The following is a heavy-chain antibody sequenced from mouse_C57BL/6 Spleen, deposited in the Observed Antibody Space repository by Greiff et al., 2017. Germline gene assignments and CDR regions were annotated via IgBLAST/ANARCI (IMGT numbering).Heavy chain of an antibody. CDR2: ILPGSGST. Sequence: QVQLKQSGAELMKPGASVKLSCKATGYTFTGYWIEWVKQRPGHGLEWIGEILPGSGSTNYTEKFKGKATFTADTSSNIAYMQLSSLTTEASAIYYCARGDRFAYWGQGTLVTVSA. V-gene: IGHV1-9*01. J-gene: IGHJ3*01. CDR3: ARGDRFAY. CDR1: GYTFTGYW.